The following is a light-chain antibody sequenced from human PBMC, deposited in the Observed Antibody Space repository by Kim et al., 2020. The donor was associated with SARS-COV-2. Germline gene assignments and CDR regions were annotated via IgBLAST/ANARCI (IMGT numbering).Light chain of an antibody. CDR1: SSNTGSNT. Sequence: GQAVPTPCSRSSSNTGSNTASWYQQVPGTAPKLLIYYDKGRPSGVPDRFSGSKSGTSASLAITGLQSGDEADYYCAAWDDIQSGPVFGGGTQLTVL. CDR3: AAWDDIQSGPV. V-gene: IGLV1-44*01. J-gene: IGLJ2*01. CDR2: YDK.